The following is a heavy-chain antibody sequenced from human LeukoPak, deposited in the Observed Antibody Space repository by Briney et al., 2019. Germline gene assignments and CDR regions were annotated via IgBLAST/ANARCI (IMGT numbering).Heavy chain of an antibody. J-gene: IGHJ5*02. CDR3: ARRWSANWFDP. CDR1: GYSISSGYY. V-gene: IGHV4-38-2*01. Sequence: SETLSLTCAVSGYSISSGYYWGWIRQPPGKGLEWIGSIYHSGSTYYNPSLKSRVTISVDTSKNKFSLKLSSVTAADTAVYYCARRWSANWFDPWGQGTLVTVSS. CDR2: IYHSGST.